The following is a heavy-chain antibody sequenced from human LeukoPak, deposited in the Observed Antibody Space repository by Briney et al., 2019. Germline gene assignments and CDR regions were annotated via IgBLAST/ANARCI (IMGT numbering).Heavy chain of an antibody. V-gene: IGHV3-7*03. CDR1: GFVFGHSW. CDR2: INLDGSEI. CDR3: VRDRGYSTFDY. D-gene: IGHD3-22*01. Sequence: GSLRLSCEASGFVFGHSWMSWVRQAPGKGLEWVANINLDGSEINYLDSLTGRLTISRDNAKDSLYLQMNGLRAEDTVVYFCVRDRGYSTFDYWGQGTLVTVSS. J-gene: IGHJ4*02.